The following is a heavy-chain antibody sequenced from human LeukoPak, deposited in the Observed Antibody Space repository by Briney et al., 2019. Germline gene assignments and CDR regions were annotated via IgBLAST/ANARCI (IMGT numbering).Heavy chain of an antibody. CDR3: ARDRRPRYYDSSGYLGAFDY. V-gene: IGHV1-18*01. J-gene: IGHJ4*02. CDR2: ISAYNGNT. D-gene: IGHD3-22*01. Sequence: ASVKVSCKASGYTFTSYGVSWVRQAPGQWLEWMGWISAYNGNTNYAQKLQGRVTMTTDTSTSTAYMELRSLRSDDTAVYYCARDRRPRYYDSSGYLGAFDYWGQGTLVTVSS. CDR1: GYTFTSYG.